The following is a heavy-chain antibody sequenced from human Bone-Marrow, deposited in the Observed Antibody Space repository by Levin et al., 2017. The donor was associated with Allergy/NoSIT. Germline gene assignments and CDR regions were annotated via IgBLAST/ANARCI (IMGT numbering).Heavy chain of an antibody. CDR1: GLTFSDAW. Sequence: GGSLRLSCAVSGLTFSDAWMTWVRQAPGRGLEWVGRIKSRASGGTIDDAAPVKGRFIISRDDSKNTLYLHMNSLKTEDTAVYFCAHDGSGYYHLKSWGQGTLVTVSS. D-gene: IGHD3-22*01. CDR2: IKSRASGGTI. V-gene: IGHV3-15*01. J-gene: IGHJ4*02. CDR3: AHDGSGYYHLKS.